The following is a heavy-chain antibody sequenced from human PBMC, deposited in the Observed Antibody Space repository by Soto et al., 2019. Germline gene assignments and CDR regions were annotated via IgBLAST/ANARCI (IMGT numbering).Heavy chain of an antibody. Sequence: GASVKVSCKASGYTFTSYDIYWVRQATGQGLEWMGWMNPNTGNSAYAQKFQGRVTVTSDTSINTVHMELNSLRSEDTAVYYCARRAETHGWNGFGDDKYYFDFWGQGTLVTVSS. CDR2: MNPNTGNS. CDR3: ARRAETHGWNGFGDDKYYFDF. CDR1: GYTFTSYD. V-gene: IGHV1-8*01. D-gene: IGHD1-1*01. J-gene: IGHJ4*02.